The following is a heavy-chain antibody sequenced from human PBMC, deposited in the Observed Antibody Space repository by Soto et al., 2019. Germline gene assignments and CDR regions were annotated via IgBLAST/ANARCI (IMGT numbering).Heavy chain of an antibody. CDR1: GYTFATYG. D-gene: IGHD2-2*01. V-gene: IGHV1-18*01. CDR3: ARFRYCISTSCYGYWFDP. J-gene: IGHJ5*02. Sequence: QVQMVQSGAEVMQPGASVKVSCKASGYTFATYGIGWVRQAPGQGLEWMGWISPFNGNTNFAQKFQDRVTLTTDTSTTTAYMELRSRRSDDTAVYYCARFRYCISTSCYGYWFDPWGQGTLVTVSS. CDR2: ISPFNGNT.